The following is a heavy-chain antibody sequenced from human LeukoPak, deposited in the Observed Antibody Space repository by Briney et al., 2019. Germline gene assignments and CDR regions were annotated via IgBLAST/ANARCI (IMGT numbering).Heavy chain of an antibody. J-gene: IGHJ4*02. CDR2: IYISGST. CDR1: GLTVSSNY. V-gene: IGHV3-53*01. Sequence: GGSLRLSRAASGLTVSSNYMSWVRQAPGKGLEWVSIIYISGSTYYADSVKGGFTISRDNSKNTLYLQMNSLRAEDTAVYYCARDRAPYYFDSWGQGTLVTVSS. CDR3: ARDRAPYYFDS.